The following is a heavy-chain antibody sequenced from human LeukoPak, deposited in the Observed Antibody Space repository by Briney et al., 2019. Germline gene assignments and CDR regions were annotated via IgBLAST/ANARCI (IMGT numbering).Heavy chain of an antibody. CDR2: ISSSGTTI. CDR3: ARVISGTYGLDY. J-gene: IGHJ4*02. Sequence: GGSLRLSCAASGFTFSDYHMSWIRQAPGKGLEGISYISSSGTTIYHADSVKGRFTISRDNAKDSLYLQMNSLRADDAAIYYCARVISGTYGLDYWGQGTLVTVSS. V-gene: IGHV3-11*01. CDR1: GFTFSDYH. D-gene: IGHD3-10*01.